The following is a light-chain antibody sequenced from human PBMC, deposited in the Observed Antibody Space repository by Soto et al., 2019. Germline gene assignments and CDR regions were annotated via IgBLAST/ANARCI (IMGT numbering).Light chain of an antibody. CDR1: KSVSSY. CDR3: QQRSNWPLFT. CDR2: DAS. Sequence: EIVLTQSPATLSLSPGERATPSCRASKSVSSYLPWYQQKPGQAPRLLIYDASNRATGIPARFSGSGSGTDFTLTISSLEPEDFAVYYCQQRSNWPLFTFGPGTKVDIK. V-gene: IGKV3-11*01. J-gene: IGKJ3*01.